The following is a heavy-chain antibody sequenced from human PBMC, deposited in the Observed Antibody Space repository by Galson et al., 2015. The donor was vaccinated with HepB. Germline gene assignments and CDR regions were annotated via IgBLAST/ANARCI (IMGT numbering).Heavy chain of an antibody. V-gene: IGHV1-18*01. J-gene: IGHJ6*03. CDR1: GYTFTSYG. CDR2: ISAYNGNT. D-gene: IGHD2-15*01. Sequence: SVKVSCKASGYTFTSYGISWVRQAPGQGLEWMGWISAYNGNTNYAQKLQGRVTMTTDTSTSTAYMELRSLRSDDTAVYYCARLGSGPRRGYYYYYMDVWGKGTTVTVSS. CDR3: ARLGSGPRRGYYYYYMDV.